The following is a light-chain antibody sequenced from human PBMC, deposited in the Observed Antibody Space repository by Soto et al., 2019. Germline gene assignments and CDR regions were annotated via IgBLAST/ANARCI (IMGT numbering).Light chain of an antibody. CDR3: ASWDDRLGAVI. Sequence: QSLLTHHPSASGTPGQRSFISCSGISSNIGGTNYAYWYQQLPGAAPKLLMHSNNLRPSGVPERISGSKSGTSASLAISGLRSEDEAVYYCASWDDRLGAVIFGGGTKVTVL. J-gene: IGLJ2*01. CDR1: SSNIGGTNY. V-gene: IGLV1-47*02. CDR2: SNN.